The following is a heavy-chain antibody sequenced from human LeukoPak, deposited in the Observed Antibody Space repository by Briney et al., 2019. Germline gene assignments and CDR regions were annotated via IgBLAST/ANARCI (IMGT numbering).Heavy chain of an antibody. Sequence: GGSLRLSCAASGFTFSSYAMGWVRQAPGKGLEWVSAISDSGGSTYYADSVKGRFTISRDNSKNTLYLQMNSLRAEDTAVYYCSKDDPLQDYFDYWGQGTLVTVSS. CDR2: ISDSGGST. J-gene: IGHJ4*02. CDR1: GFTFSSYA. CDR3: SKDDPLQDYFDY. D-gene: IGHD2-2*01. V-gene: IGHV3-23*01.